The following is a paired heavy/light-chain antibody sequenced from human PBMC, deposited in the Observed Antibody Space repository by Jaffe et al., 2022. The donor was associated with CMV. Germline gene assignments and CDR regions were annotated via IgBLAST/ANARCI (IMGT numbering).Light chain of an antibody. V-gene: IGLV1-51*01. Sequence: QSVLTQPPSVSAAPGQKVTISCSGSSSNIGNNYVSWYQQLPGTAPKLLIYDNNKRPSGIPDRFSGSKSGTSATLGITGLQTGDEADYYCGTWDSSLSAFFGGGTKLTVL. J-gene: IGLJ2*01. CDR3: GTWDSSLSAF. CDR1: SSNIGNNY. CDR2: DNN.
Heavy chain of an antibody. J-gene: IGHJ6*02. V-gene: IGHV1-46*01. D-gene: IGHD6-13*01. CDR2: INPSGGST. CDR3: ARWGAPRGIAAAGTAPLGYYYGMDV. Sequence: QVQLVQSGAEVKKPGASVKVSCKASGYTFTSYYMHWVRQAPGQGLEWMGIINPSGGSTSYAQKFQGRVTMTRDTSTSTVYMELSSLRSEDTAVYYCARWGAPRGIAAAGTAPLGYYYGMDVWGQGTTVTVSS. CDR1: GYTFTSYY.